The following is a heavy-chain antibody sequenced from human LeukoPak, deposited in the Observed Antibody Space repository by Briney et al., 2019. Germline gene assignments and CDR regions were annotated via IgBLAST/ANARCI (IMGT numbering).Heavy chain of an antibody. CDR3: AKGPYYYEVRN. Sequence: PGGSLRLSCAASEFTFSSYAMSWVRQAPGKGLEWVSGISGSGGYTYYADSVKGRFTISRDNSKNTLYLQMNSLRAEDTAVYYCAKGPYYYEVRNWGQGTLVTVSS. V-gene: IGHV3-23*01. J-gene: IGHJ4*02. D-gene: IGHD3-22*01. CDR2: ISGSGGYT. CDR1: EFTFSSYA.